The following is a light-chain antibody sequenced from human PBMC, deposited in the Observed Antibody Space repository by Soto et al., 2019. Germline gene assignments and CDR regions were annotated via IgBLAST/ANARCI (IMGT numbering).Light chain of an antibody. V-gene: IGKV2D-29*01. CDR1: QSLLYGDGKTY. Sequence: DIVMTQTPLSLSVTPGQPASISCKSSQSLLYGDGKTYLYLYLQKSGQPPQLLIYEVSNRFSGVPDMFSGSGSGTDFTLNISRVEAEDFGVYYCMQSIRPPHTFGQGNKLEIK. CDR3: MQSIRPPHT. CDR2: EVS. J-gene: IGKJ2*01.